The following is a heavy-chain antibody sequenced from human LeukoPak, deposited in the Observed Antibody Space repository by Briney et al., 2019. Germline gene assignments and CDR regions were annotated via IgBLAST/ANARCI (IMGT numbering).Heavy chain of an antibody. CDR3: ARDSYNGDYVPGYFQH. J-gene: IGHJ1*01. CDR2: ISGDGGST. CDR1: KFTFDDYA. D-gene: IGHD4-17*01. Sequence: GGSLRLSCAASKFTFDDYAMHWVRQAPGKGLEWVSLISGDGGSTYYADSVKGRFTISRDNAKNSLYLQMNSLRAEDTAVYYCARDSYNGDYVPGYFQHWGQGTLVTVSS. V-gene: IGHV3-43*02.